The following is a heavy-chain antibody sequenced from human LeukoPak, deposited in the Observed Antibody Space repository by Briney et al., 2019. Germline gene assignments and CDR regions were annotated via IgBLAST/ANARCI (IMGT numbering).Heavy chain of an antibody. D-gene: IGHD6-13*01. V-gene: IGHV3-30*04. J-gene: IGHJ4*02. CDR2: ISYDGGNK. CDR1: GFTFSSYA. CDR3: ARDSSSWSLPDY. Sequence: GGSLRLSCAASGFTFSSYAMHWVRQAPGKGLEWVAVISYDGGNKYYADSVKGRFTISRDNSKNTLYLQMNSLRAEDTAVYYCARDSSSWSLPDYWGQGTLVTVSS.